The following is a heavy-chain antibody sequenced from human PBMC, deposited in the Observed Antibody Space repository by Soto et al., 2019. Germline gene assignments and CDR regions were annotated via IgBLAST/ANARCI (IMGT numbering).Heavy chain of an antibody. CDR2: IYWDDDK. D-gene: IGHD3-10*01. CDR3: AHSRLDYYGSGSPRTPNWYFDI. J-gene: IGHJ2*01. V-gene: IGHV2-5*02. Sequence: SGPKRVNPRQALTMTGAFAGFSLSTSGVGVGWIRQPPGKALECLALIYWDDDKRYSPSLKSRLTITKDTSKNQVVFTMTNMDPVDTATYYCAHSRLDYYGSGSPRTPNWYFDIWGRGTVVTVSS. CDR1: GFSLSTSGVG.